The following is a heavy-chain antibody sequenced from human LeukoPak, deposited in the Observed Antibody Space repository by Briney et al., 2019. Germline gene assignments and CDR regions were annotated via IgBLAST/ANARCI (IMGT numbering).Heavy chain of an antibody. Sequence: PGGSLRLSCAASGFTFSSYAMSWVRQAPGKGLEWVSAISGSGGSTYYADSVKGRFTISRDNSKNTLYLQMNSLRAEDTAVYYCAKVDIERRLIPYFGYWGQGTLVTVSS. D-gene: IGHD1-1*01. J-gene: IGHJ4*02. CDR2: ISGSGGST. V-gene: IGHV3-23*01. CDR1: GFTFSSYA. CDR3: AKVDIERRLIPYFGY.